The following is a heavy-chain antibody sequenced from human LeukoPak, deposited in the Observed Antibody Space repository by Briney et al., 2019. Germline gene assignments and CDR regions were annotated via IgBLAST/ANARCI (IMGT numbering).Heavy chain of an antibody. Sequence: ASVKVSCKASGYTFTSYYMHWVRQAPGQGLEWMGIINPSGGSTSYAQKFQGRVTMTRNTSISTAYMELSSLRSEDTAVYYCARGPHYSGSYSPFDYWGQGTLVTVSS. CDR1: GYTFTSYY. CDR3: ARGPHYSGSYSPFDY. V-gene: IGHV1-46*01. D-gene: IGHD1-26*01. J-gene: IGHJ4*02. CDR2: INPSGGST.